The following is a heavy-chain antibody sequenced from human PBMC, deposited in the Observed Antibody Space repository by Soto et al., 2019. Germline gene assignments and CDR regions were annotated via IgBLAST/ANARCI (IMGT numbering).Heavy chain of an antibody. Sequence: PSETLSLTCNVSGGSINSADSYWNWIRQHPGKGLEWIGHIFYSGSTYYNPSLKSRVTISVDTSKTQLSLRLSSVTAADTAVYYCARGGVELTISPGQAFDIWGPGTMVTVSS. CDR2: IFYSGST. CDR3: ARGGVELTISPGQAFDI. CDR1: GGSINSADSY. D-gene: IGHD3-3*01. J-gene: IGHJ3*02. V-gene: IGHV4-31*02.